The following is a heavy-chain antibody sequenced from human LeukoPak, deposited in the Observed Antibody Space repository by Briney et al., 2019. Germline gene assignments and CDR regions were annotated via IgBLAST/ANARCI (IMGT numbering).Heavy chain of an antibody. V-gene: IGHV3-33*07. Sequence: GGSLRLSCAASGFTFSSYGMYWVRQAPGKGLEWVAVIWYDGSNKYYADSVKGRFTISRDLSKNTLYLQMNSLRVEDTAVYYCAREGRVYCGGDCYAGYWGQGTLVTVSS. CDR1: GFTFSSYG. D-gene: IGHD2-21*02. CDR2: IWYDGSNK. J-gene: IGHJ4*02. CDR3: AREGRVYCGGDCYAGY.